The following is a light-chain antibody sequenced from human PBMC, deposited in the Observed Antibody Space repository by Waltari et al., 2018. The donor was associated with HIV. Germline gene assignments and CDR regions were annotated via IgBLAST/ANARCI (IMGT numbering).Light chain of an antibody. CDR2: YAS. CDR1: QSVRSA. Sequence: EVVLTLSPPTLSLSPGERATLSCRASQSVRSALAWYQQKPVQAQTLLIYYASKRSTGVPARFSGSGSGTDFTLTISSLEPEDLGVYYCQQRSLWSLTFGQGTKVEIK. CDR3: QQRSLWSLT. J-gene: IGKJ1*01. V-gene: IGKV3-11*01.